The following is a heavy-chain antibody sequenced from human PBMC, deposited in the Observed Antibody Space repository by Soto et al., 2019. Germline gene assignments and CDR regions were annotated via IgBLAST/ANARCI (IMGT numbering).Heavy chain of an antibody. D-gene: IGHD3-3*01. Sequence: VVSRMRSCSSCVCPFYAYTIHLFLQGPVNCPQWISIISWDGVRRLYSDSVKGRFTISIDNSKNSLYLQMSVLTTEDTALYYCARDSYDVSPGKKRYFDYWGQG. CDR3: ARDSYDVSPGKKRYFDY. CDR2: ISWDGVRR. J-gene: IGHJ4*02. V-gene: IGHV3-43*01. CDR1: VCPFYAYT.